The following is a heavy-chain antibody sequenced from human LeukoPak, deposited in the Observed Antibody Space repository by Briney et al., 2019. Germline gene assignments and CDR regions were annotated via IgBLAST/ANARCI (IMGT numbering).Heavy chain of an antibody. CDR1: GDSISSYY. V-gene: IGHV4-59*01. Sequence: PPETLSLTCTLSGDSISSYYWSWIRPPPGRGLERSGNIYYSGSTNYNPSLKSRVTMSVDTSKNQFSLKMRSVTAADTAVYYCAKASVLRYTSYMDVWGKGTTVTVSS. CDR2: IYYSGST. CDR3: AKASVLRYTSYMDV. D-gene: IGHD3-9*01. J-gene: IGHJ6*03.